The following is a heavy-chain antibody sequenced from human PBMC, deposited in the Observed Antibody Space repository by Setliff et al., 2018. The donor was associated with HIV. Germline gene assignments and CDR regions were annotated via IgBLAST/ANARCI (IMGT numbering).Heavy chain of an antibody. V-gene: IGHV3-43D*04. CDR3: VKTTGSVLGTYYFDL. D-gene: IGHD3-16*01. CDR2: IEWHGGRT. J-gene: IGHJ4*02. Sequence: GESLRLSCTASGFTFDDYAMYWVRQAPGKALEWVSLIEWHGGRTFYADSVEGRFTISRDNTENSLYLQMHSLRPDDTAFXYCVKTTGSVLGTYYFDLWGQGTLVTVSS. CDR1: GFTFDDYA.